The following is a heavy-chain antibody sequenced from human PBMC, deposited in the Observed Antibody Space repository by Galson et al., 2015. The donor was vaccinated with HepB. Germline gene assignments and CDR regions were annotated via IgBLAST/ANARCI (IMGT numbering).Heavy chain of an antibody. CDR2: IVVGSGNT. V-gene: IGHV1-58*01. CDR3: AAAGEQWELLGGGSFDY. J-gene: IGHJ4*02. D-gene: IGHD1-26*01. CDR1: GFTFTSSA. Sequence: SGFTFTSSAVQWVRQARGQRLEWIGWIVVGSGNTNYAQKFQERVTITRDMSTSTAYMELSSLRSEDTAVYYCAAAGEQWELLGGGSFDYWGQGTLVTVSS.